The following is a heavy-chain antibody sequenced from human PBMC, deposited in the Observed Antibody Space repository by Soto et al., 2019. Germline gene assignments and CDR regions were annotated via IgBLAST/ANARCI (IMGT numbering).Heavy chain of an antibody. Sequence: SETLSLTCTVYGGSFIGYYWKWIRQPPGKGLEWIGEINHSGSTNFNPSLKSRVTISVDTSKNQFSLKLNSVTAADTAVYYCAGSIAGRRPYFYYYHGMDVWGQGTSVTVSS. D-gene: IGHD6-6*01. J-gene: IGHJ6*02. V-gene: IGHV4-34*01. CDR2: INHSGST. CDR1: GGSFIGYY. CDR3: AGSIAGRRPYFYYYHGMDV.